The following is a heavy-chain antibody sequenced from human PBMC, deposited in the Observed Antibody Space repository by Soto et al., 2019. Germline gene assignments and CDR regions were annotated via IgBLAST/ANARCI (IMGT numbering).Heavy chain of an antibody. CDR1: GFTFSSYW. J-gene: IGHJ6*03. D-gene: IGHD5-12*01. CDR3: ARDGSGYDLGGSYYYYMDV. CDR2: INSDGSST. V-gene: IGHV3-74*01. Sequence: GGSLRLSCAASGFTFSSYWMHWVRQAPGKGLVWVSRINSDGSSTSYADSVKGRFTISRDNAKNTLYLQMNSLRAEDTAVYYCARDGSGYDLGGSYYYYMDVWGKGTTVTVSS.